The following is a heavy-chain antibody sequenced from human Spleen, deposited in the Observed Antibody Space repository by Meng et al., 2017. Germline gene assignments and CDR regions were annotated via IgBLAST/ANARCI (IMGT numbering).Heavy chain of an antibody. D-gene: IGHD2-15*01. V-gene: IGHV3-74*01. J-gene: IGHJ3*02. CDR2: INSDGIST. CDR1: GFTFSSFW. CDR3: ARRSGSSFYAAFDI. Sequence: GGFRRPSFPPPGFTFSSFWMHGFRKAPGKGLVWVSRINSDGISTSYADSVKGRFTISRDNAKNTMYLQRNSLRAEDTAVYYCARRSGSSFYAAFDIWGQGTMVTVSS.